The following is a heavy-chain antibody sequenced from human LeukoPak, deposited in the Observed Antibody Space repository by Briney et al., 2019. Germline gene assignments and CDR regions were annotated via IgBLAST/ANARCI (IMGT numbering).Heavy chain of an antibody. J-gene: IGHJ4*02. CDR1: GGSISSNSYY. CDR2: IYYSGST. CDR3: ARDPGLLVTVVTPGFDY. V-gene: IGHV4-39*07. D-gene: IGHD4-23*01. Sequence: SETLSLTCAVSGGSISSNSYYWGWIRQPPGKGLEWIGSIYYSGSTYYNPSLKSRVTISVDTSKNQFSLKLSSVTAADTAVYYCARDPGLLVTVVTPGFDYWGQGTLVTVSS.